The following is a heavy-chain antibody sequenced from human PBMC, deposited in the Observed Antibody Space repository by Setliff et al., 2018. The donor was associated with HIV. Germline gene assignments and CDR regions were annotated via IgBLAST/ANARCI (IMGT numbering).Heavy chain of an antibody. CDR1: GGSISNHY. CDR3: GRFQAWQLVRGYYYYLNV. J-gene: IGHJ6*03. V-gene: IGHV4-59*11. Sequence: SETLSLTCTVSGGSISNHYWGWIRQPPGKGLEFIGNIHYSGSTDYNPSIKSRVTMSVDMSKNQLSLKVTSVTAADTAVYYCGRFQAWQLVRGYYYYLNVWGRGATVTVSS. CDR2: IHYSGST. D-gene: IGHD6-6*01.